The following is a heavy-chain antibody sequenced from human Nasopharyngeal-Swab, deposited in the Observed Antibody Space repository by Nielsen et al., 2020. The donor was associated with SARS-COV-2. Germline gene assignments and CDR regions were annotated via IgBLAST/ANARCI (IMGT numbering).Heavy chain of an antibody. V-gene: IGHV3-21*01. CDR2: ISSSSSYI. CDR3: ARARGEQWLVRSRYMDV. J-gene: IGHJ6*03. CDR1: GFTFSSYS. Sequence: GESLKISCAASGFTFSSYSMNWVRQAPGKGLEWVSSISSSSSYIYYADSVKGRFTISRDNAKNSLYLQMNRLRAEDTAVYYCARARGEQWLVRSRYMDVWGKGTTVTVSS. D-gene: IGHD6-19*01.